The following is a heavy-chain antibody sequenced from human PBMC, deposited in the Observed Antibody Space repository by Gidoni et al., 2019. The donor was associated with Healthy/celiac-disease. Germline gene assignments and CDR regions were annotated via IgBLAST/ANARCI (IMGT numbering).Heavy chain of an antibody. CDR3: AKDSTPWELLRSPFDY. D-gene: IGHD1-26*01. CDR2: ISGSGGST. CDR1: GVTCSRYA. V-gene: IGHV3-23*01. J-gene: IGHJ4*02. Sequence: EVQLLESGGGLVQPGGSLRLSCAAYGVTCSRYARSWVRQATGKGLEGVSAISGSGGSTDYADSVKGRFTISRDNSKNTLYLQMNSLRAEDTAVYYCAKDSTPWELLRSPFDYWGQGTLVTVSS.